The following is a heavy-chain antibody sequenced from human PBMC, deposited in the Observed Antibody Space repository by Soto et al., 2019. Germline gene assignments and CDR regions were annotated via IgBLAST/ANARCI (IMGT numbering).Heavy chain of an antibody. CDR2: IGASGGST. Sequence: EVQLLQSGGGLVQPGGSLRLSCASSGFSFSSYAMSWVRQAPGKGLEWVSGIGASGGSTYYTDSVKGRFTIARDSSKNTVYLQMNILRAEDTAVYFCAKDLGFSAPTAFDYWGLGTPVTVSS. CDR1: GFSFSSYA. D-gene: IGHD3-10*01. J-gene: IGHJ4*02. V-gene: IGHV3-23*01. CDR3: AKDLGFSAPTAFDY.